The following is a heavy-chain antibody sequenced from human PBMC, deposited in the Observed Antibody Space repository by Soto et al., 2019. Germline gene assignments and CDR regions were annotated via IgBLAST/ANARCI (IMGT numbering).Heavy chain of an antibody. CDR1: TYTFSDCY. D-gene: IGHD1-20*01. CDR2: INPTSGDT. Sequence: ASVKLSCKASTYTFSDCYFHWVRQATGQGLEWMGWINPTSGDTNYGHQFQGRVTMTSDTSTNTVYMELISLRSADTAVYYCARGRRRVIGTVPFDLWGQGTMVTVSS. J-gene: IGHJ3*01. V-gene: IGHV1-2*02. CDR3: ARGRRRVIGTVPFDL.